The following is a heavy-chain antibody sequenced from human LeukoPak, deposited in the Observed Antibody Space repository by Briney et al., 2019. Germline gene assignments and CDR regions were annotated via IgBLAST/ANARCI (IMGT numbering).Heavy chain of an antibody. Sequence: SETLSLTCTVSGGSISSSSYYWGWIRQPPGKGLEWIGSIYYSGSTYYNPSLKSRVTISVDTSKNQFSLKLSSVTAADTAVYYCASSLGYCSGGSCYSLAFDIWGQGTMVTVSS. CDR3: ASSLGYCSGGSCYSLAFDI. D-gene: IGHD2-15*01. J-gene: IGHJ3*02. V-gene: IGHV4-39*01. CDR2: IYYSGST. CDR1: GGSISSSSYY.